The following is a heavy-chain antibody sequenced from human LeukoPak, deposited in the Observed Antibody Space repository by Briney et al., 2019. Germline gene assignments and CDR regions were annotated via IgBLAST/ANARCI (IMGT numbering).Heavy chain of an antibody. Sequence: SETLSLTCTVSGGSIRSDNYYWSWIRQPPGKGLEWIVNIHYTGSTYYNPSLRSRITTSVDTSKNQFSLKLGSVTAADTAVYYCGRAHRDAYDSPGKVDYWGQGALVTVSS. CDR2: IHYTGST. D-gene: IGHD5-24*01. V-gene: IGHV4-30-4*01. CDR1: GGSIRSDNYY. CDR3: GRAHRDAYDSPGKVDY. J-gene: IGHJ4*02.